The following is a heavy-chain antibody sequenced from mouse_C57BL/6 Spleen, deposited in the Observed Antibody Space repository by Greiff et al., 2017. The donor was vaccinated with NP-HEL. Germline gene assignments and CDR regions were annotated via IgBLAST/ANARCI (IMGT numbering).Heavy chain of an antibody. CDR3: ARSGPYYAMDY. CDR2: INPNNGGT. CDR1: GYTFTDYN. D-gene: IGHD3-1*01. J-gene: IGHJ4*01. Sequence: EVQLHQSGPELVKPGASVKISCKASGYTFTDYNMDWVKQSHGKSLEWIGDINPNNGGTIYNQKFKGKATLTVDKSSSTAYMELRSLTSEDTAVYYCARSGPYYAMDYWGQGTSVTVSS. V-gene: IGHV1-18*01.